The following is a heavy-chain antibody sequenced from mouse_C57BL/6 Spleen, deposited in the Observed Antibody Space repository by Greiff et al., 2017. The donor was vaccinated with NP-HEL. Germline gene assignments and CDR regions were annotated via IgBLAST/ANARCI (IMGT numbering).Heavy chain of an antibody. CDR1: GFSLTSYA. CDR2: IWTGGGT. J-gene: IGHJ4*01. D-gene: IGHD2-3*01. V-gene: IGHV2-9-1*01. Sequence: VQVVESGPGLVAPSQSLSITCTVSGFSLTSYAISWVRQPPGKGLEWLGVIWTGGGTNYNSALKSRLSISKDNSKSQVFLKMNSLQTDDTARYYSARDGYYFHYYAMDYWGQGTSVTVSS. CDR3: ARDGYYFHYYAMDY.